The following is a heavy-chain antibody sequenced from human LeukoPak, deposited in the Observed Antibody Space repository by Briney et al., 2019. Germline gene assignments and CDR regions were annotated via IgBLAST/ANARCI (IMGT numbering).Heavy chain of an antibody. CDR3: ASEREDDILTD. CDR2: ISYDGSNK. D-gene: IGHD3-9*01. J-gene: IGHJ4*02. Sequence: GGSLRLSCAASGFTFSSYAMHWVRQAPGKGLEWVAVISYDGSNKYYADSVKGRFTISRDNSKNTLYLQMNSLRAEDTAVYYCASEREDDILTDWGQGTLVTVSS. CDR1: GFTFSSYA. V-gene: IGHV3-30-3*01.